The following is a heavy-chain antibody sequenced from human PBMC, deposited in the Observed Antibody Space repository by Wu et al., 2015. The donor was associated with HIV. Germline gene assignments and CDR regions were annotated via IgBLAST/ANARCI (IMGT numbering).Heavy chain of an antibody. CDR2: ISVYNGNT. CDR3: AKSSVPQLHAFDI. J-gene: IGHJ3*02. V-gene: IGHV1-18*01. Sequence: QVQLVQSGVEVKKPGASVKVSCKASGGTFSSHGVGWVRQPPGQGLEWMGWISVYNGNTNYVKKFQDRVTMTTDTSTTTVYMELRSLGSDDTAVYYCAKSSVPQLHAFDIWGQGTMVTVSP. D-gene: IGHD3-10*01. CDR1: GGTFSSHG.